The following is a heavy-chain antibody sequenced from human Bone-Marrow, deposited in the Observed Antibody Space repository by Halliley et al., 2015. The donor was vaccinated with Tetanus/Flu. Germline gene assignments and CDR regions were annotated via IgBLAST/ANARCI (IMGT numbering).Heavy chain of an antibody. CDR3: AKHSDGSHWSDFDY. D-gene: IGHD6-13*01. J-gene: IGHJ4*02. V-gene: IGHV3-23*01. CDR2: ISDNDST. CDR1: GINFHSYE. Sequence: SGINFHSYEMHWVRQAPGKGPEWVSTISDNDSTYYADSVKGRFTISRDNSKKTVYLQMNSLRAEDTATYSCAKHSDGSHWSDFDYWGQGTLVTVSS.